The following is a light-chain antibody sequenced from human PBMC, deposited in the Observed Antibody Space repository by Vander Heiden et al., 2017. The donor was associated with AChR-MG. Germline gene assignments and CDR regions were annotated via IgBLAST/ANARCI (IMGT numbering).Light chain of an antibody. CDR3: CSYAGPSTLV. J-gene: IGLJ2*01. V-gene: IGLV2-23*01. CDR2: EGS. CDR1: SSDVRTYNL. Sequence: QSPLTQPASMSGSPGQSITISSTGTSSDVRTYNLVTWYQQDPGKARKLMIYEGSKRPSGVSNRFSGSKAGNTASLTISGHQAEDEADYYCCSYAGPSTLVFGGGTKVTVL.